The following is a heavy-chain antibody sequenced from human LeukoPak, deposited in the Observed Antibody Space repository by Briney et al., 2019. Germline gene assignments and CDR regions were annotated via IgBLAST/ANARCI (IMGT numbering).Heavy chain of an antibody. CDR2: LSGSGITT. V-gene: IGHV3-23*01. D-gene: IGHD6-19*01. CDR3: AKGIYSSGWSYFDY. Sequence: PGGSLRLSCAASGFTFSNSAMSWVRQAPGKGLEWASTLSGSGITTYYADSVKGQFTISRDNSKNTLYLQMNSLRAEDTAVYYCAKGIYSSGWSYFDYWGHGTLVTVSS. CDR1: GFTFSNSA. J-gene: IGHJ4*01.